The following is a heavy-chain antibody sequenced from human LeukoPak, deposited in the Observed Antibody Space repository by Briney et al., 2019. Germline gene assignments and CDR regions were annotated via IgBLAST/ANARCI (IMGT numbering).Heavy chain of an antibody. CDR3: ARVISGTQSIYFDY. J-gene: IGHJ4*02. D-gene: IGHD6-13*01. CDR1: GFTFSSYA. CDR2: ISYDGSNK. Sequence: GGSLRLSCAASGFTFSSYAMHWVRQAPGKGLEWVAVISYDGSNKYYADSVKGRFTISRDNSKNTLYLQMNSLRAEDTAVYYCARVISGTQSIYFDYWGQGTLVTVSS. V-gene: IGHV3-30*04.